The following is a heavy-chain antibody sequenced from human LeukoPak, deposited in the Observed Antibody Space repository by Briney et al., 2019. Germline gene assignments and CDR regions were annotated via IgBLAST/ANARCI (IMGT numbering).Heavy chain of an antibody. Sequence: SETLSLTCTISGGSISSNYWSWIRQPPGKGLEWIGYCHYSGNTNYNPSLKSRATISVAMSKHQFSLTLNSVTAADTAVYYCARSASSTSRSAFDIWGQGTRVTASS. CDR1: GGSISSNY. CDR3: ARSASSTSRSAFDI. V-gene: IGHV4-59*13. J-gene: IGHJ3*02. CDR2: CHYSGNT.